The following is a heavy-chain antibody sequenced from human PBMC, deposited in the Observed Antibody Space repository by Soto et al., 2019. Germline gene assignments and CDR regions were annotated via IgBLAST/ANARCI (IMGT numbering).Heavy chain of an antibody. D-gene: IGHD2-15*01. V-gene: IGHV1-18*01. CDR1: GYTFTSYG. Sequence: ASVKVSCKASGYTFTSYGISWVRQAPGQGLEWMGWISAYNGNTNYAQKLQGRVTVTTDTSTSTAYMELRSLRSDDTAVYYCARGIDVVVAATWHNWFDPWGQGTLVTVSS. CDR3: ARGIDVVVAATWHNWFDP. J-gene: IGHJ5*02. CDR2: ISAYNGNT.